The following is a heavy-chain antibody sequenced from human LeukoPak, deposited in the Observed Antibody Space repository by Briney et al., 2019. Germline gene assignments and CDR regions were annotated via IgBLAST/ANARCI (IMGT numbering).Heavy chain of an antibody. CDR3: AKESNGLDI. V-gene: IGHV3-30*02. CDR2: VWSGGSRN. D-gene: IGHD2-8*01. Sequence: GGSLRLSCAASELTLNTYAMHWVRQAPGKGLEWVAIVWSGGSRNTYADSVKGRFTISRDNSKNTLYLQMNSLRVEDTVIYYCAKESNGLDIWGRGTMVIVTS. J-gene: IGHJ3*02. CDR1: ELTLNTYA.